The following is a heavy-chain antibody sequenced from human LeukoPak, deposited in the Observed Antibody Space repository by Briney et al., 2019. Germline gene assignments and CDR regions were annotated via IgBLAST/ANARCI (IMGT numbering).Heavy chain of an antibody. CDR3: ASSRSVAGMDY. CDR1: GLTFSSYS. CDR2: ISSSSSYI. D-gene: IGHD6-19*01. Sequence: PGGSLRLSCAASGLTFSSYSVNWVRQAPGKGLEWVSSISSSSSYIYYADSVKGRFTISRDNAKNSLYLQMNSLRAEDTAVYYCASSRSVAGMDYWGQGTLVTVSS. V-gene: IGHV3-21*01. J-gene: IGHJ4*02.